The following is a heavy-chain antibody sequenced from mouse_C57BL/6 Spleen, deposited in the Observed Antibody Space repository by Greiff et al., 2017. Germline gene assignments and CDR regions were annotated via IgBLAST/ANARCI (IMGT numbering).Heavy chain of an antibody. D-gene: IGHD1-1*01. Sequence: QVQLKESGPGLVQPSQSLSITCTVSGFSLTSYGVHWVRQSPGKGLEWLGVIWSGGSTDYNAAFISRLSISKDNSKSQVFFKMNSLQADDTAIYYCARRHYYGSSLYAMDYWGQGTSVTVSS. CDR2: IWSGGST. CDR1: GFSLTSYG. J-gene: IGHJ4*01. V-gene: IGHV2-2*01. CDR3: ARRHYYGSSLYAMDY.